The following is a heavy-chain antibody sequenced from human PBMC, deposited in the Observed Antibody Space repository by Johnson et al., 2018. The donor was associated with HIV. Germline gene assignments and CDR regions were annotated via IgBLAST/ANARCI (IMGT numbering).Heavy chain of an antibody. CDR2: ISYDGSNK. D-gene: IGHD3-10*01. J-gene: IGHJ3*02. V-gene: IGHV3-30*03. Sequence: QVQLVESGGGVVQPGRSLRLSCAASGFTFSSYGMHWVRQAPGKGLEWVAVISYDGSNKYYADSVKGRFSISRDNAKSSVYLQMNSLRAEDTAVYYCARRGLANAFDIWGQGTMVTVSS. CDR1: GFTFSSYG. CDR3: ARRGLANAFDI.